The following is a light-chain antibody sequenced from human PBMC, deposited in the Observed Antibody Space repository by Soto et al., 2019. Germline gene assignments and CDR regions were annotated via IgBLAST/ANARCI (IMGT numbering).Light chain of an antibody. Sequence: IVLTQSPATLSVSPGERVTLSCRASQSVSSNLAWYQQKVGQAPRLLIYGASNRATGIPDRFSGSGSGTDFTLTISRLEPEDFAVYYCQQYGSSGTFGQGTKVDI. J-gene: IGKJ1*01. V-gene: IGKV3-20*01. CDR1: QSVSSN. CDR3: QQYGSSGT. CDR2: GAS.